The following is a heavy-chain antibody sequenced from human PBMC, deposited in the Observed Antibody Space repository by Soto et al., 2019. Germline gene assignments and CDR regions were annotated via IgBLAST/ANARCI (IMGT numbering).Heavy chain of an antibody. CDR3: ARGYCSSTSCYIWDNWFDP. Sequence: QVQLQESGPGLVKPSETLSLTCTVSGGSISRYYWSWIRQPPGKGLEWIGYIYYSGRTNYNPSLKSRVTISVDTSKNQFSLKLSSVTAADTGVYHCARGYCSSTSCYIWDNWFDPWGQGTLVTVSS. CDR1: GGSISRYY. CDR2: IYYSGRT. D-gene: IGHD2-2*02. V-gene: IGHV4-59*01. J-gene: IGHJ5*02.